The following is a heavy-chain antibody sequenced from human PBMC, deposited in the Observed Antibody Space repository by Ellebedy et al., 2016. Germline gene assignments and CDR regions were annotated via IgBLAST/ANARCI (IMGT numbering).Heavy chain of an antibody. D-gene: IGHD2-15*01. CDR3: ARLVSRYCSGGSCPQSFFDY. V-gene: IGHV3-11*06. CDR2: ISSSSSYT. Sequence: GESLKISCAASGFTFSDYYMSWIRQAPGKGLEWVSYISSSSSYTNYADSVKGRFTISKDNSKNTLYLQMTSLRAEDTAVYYCARLVSRYCSGGSCPQSFFDYWGQGTLVTVSS. CDR1: GFTFSDYY. J-gene: IGHJ4*02.